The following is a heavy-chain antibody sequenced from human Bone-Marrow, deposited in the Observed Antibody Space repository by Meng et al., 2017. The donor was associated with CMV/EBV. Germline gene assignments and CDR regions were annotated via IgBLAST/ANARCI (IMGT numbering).Heavy chain of an antibody. Sequence: GESLKISCAASGFTFSTYGIHWVRQAPGKGPEWVAVIWYDGRKKYYADSVKGRFTISRDNSKNTLYLQMNRLRAEDTAVYYCVKDLYCGFFPYGLDVWGQGTTVTVYS. CDR3: VKDLYCGFFPYGLDV. CDR2: IWYDGRKK. CDR1: GFTFSTYG. J-gene: IGHJ6*02. V-gene: IGHV3-33*06. D-gene: IGHD2-21*01.